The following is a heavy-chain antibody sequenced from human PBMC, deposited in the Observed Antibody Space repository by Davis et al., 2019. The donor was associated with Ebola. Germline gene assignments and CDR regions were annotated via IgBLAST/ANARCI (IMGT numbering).Heavy chain of an antibody. Sequence: GESLKISCAASGFTFSSYWMHWVRQAPGKGPVWVSRINSDGSSTSYADSVKGRFTISRDNAKNTLYLQMNSLRAEDTAVYYCARGSLTFGGVIVSWGQGTLVTVSS. D-gene: IGHD3-16*02. V-gene: IGHV3-74*01. CDR1: GFTFSSYW. CDR2: INSDGSST. CDR3: ARGSLTFGGVIVS. J-gene: IGHJ4*02.